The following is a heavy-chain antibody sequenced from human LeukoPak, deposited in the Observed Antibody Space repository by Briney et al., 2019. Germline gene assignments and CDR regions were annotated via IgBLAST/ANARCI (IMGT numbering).Heavy chain of an antibody. D-gene: IGHD5-12*01. Sequence: SETLSLTCTVSGGSISSSSYYWGWIRQPPGKGLEWIGSIYYSGSTYYNPSLKSRVTISVDTSKNQFSLKLSSVTAADTAVYYCARHGSGYDSYNFGYWGQGTLVTVSS. CDR1: GGSISSSSYY. CDR2: IYYSGST. J-gene: IGHJ4*02. V-gene: IGHV4-39*01. CDR3: ARHGSGYDSYNFGY.